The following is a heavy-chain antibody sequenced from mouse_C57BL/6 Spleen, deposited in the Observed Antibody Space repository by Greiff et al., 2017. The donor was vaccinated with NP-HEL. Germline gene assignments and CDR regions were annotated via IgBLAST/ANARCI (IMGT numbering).Heavy chain of an antibody. CDR1: GFTFSDYG. V-gene: IGHV5-17*01. D-gene: IGHD1-1*01. Sequence: EVNLVESGGGLVKPGGSLKLSCAASGFTFSDYGMHWVRQAPEKGLEWVAYISSGSSTIYYADTVKGRFTISRDNAKNTLFLQMTSLRSEDTAMYYCARDANYGDYYYAMDYWGQGTSVTVSS. CDR3: ARDANYGDYYYAMDY. J-gene: IGHJ4*01. CDR2: ISSGSSTI.